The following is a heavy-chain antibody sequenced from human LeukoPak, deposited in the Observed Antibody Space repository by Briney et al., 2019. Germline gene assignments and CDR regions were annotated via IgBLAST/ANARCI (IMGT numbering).Heavy chain of an antibody. CDR3: ARGGQSIGCQDY. D-gene: IGHD2-2*01. CDR1: GFTFSSYA. V-gene: IGHV3-23*01. J-gene: IGHJ4*02. Sequence: QPGGSLRLSCAASGFTFSSYAMSWVRQAPGKGLEWVSAISGSGGSTYYADSVKGRFTISRDNSKNTLYLQMNSLRAEDTAVYYCARGGQSIGCQDYWGQGTLVTVSS. CDR2: ISGSGGST.